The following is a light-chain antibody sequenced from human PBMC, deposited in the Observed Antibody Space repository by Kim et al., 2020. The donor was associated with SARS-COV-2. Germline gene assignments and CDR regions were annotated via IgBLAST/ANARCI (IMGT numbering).Light chain of an antibody. Sequence: GQRVTRSCSGSSSNIGSNTVNWYQQLPGTAPKLLIYYNDQRPSGVPDRFSGSKSGTSASLAISGLQSEDEADYYCSSWDDSLNAVVFGGGTQLTVL. CDR3: SSWDDSLNAVV. CDR1: SSNIGSNT. CDR2: YND. J-gene: IGLJ2*01. V-gene: IGLV1-44*01.